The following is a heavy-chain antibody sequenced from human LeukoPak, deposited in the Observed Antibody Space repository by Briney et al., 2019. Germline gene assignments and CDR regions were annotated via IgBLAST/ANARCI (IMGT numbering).Heavy chain of an antibody. CDR1: GVSISGRC. CDR3: ARRNSGYDGYFDL. V-gene: IGHV4-59*11. CDR2: IYYSGFT. Sequence: SETLSLTCIVSGVSISGRCWSWIRQAPGKGLEWIGYIYYSGFTKYNSSLNSRVTISVDTSKNQFSLNLTSVTAADTAVYYCARRNSGYDGYFDLWGRGTLVTVSS. J-gene: IGHJ2*01. D-gene: IGHD5-12*01.